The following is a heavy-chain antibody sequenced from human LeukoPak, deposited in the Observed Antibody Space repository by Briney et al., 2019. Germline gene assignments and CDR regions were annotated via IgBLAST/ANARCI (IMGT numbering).Heavy chain of an antibody. D-gene: IGHD2-2*01. CDR3: ARDRRPSWASDY. J-gene: IGHJ4*02. V-gene: IGHV3-21*01. Sequence: GGSLRLSCAASGFTFSTYTMNWFRQAPGKGLEWVSSITSRGDYIYYADSLKGRFTISRDDAEDSLYLQMNSLTAEDTAVYYCARDRRPSWASDYWGQGTLVTVSS. CDR1: GFTFSTYT. CDR2: ITSRGDYI.